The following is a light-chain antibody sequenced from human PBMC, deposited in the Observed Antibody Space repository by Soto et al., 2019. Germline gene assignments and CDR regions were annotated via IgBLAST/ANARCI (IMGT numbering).Light chain of an antibody. CDR3: SSYTSSSTRV. V-gene: IGLV2-14*01. Sequence: QSALTQPASVSGSPGQSITISCTGTSSDVGGYNYVSWYQQHPGKAPKLMINEVSNRTTGVSNRFSASKSGNTASLTISGLQAEDEADYYCSSYTSSSTRVFGRGTKLTVL. CDR2: EVS. CDR1: SSDVGGYNY. J-gene: IGLJ3*02.